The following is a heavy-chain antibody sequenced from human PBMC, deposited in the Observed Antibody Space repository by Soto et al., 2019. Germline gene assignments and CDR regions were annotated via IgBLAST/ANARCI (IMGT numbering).Heavy chain of an antibody. V-gene: IGHV4-4*07. CDR3: ARDREITFGGVIVLNWFDP. J-gene: IGHJ5*02. D-gene: IGHD3-16*02. Sequence: QVQLQESGPGLVKPSETLSLTCTVSGGSISSYYWSWIRQPAGKGLEWIGRIYTSGSTNYNPSLKRRVTMSVDTSKTQFSLKLSSVTAADTAVYYCARDREITFGGVIVLNWFDPWGQGTLVTVSS. CDR1: GGSISSYY. CDR2: IYTSGST.